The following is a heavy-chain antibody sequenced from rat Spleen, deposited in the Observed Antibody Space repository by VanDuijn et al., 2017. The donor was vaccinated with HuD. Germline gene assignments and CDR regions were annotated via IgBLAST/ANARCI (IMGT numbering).Heavy chain of an antibody. CDR2: ISNTGGSI. CDR3: ATELPGYRYFDY. CDR1: GITFNNYW. D-gene: IGHD1-4*01. V-gene: IGHV5-31*01. Sequence: EVQLVESGGGLVQPGRSLKLSCVASGITFNNYWMTWIRQAPGKGLEWVASISNTGGSIYYPDSVKGRFTVSRDNAQNTLFLQMDSLRSEDTATYYCATELPGYRYFDYWGQGVMVTVSS. J-gene: IGHJ2*01.